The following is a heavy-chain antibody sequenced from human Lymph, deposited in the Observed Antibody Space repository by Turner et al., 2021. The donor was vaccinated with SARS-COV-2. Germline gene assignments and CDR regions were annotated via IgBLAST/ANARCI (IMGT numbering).Heavy chain of an antibody. J-gene: IGHJ4*02. CDR3: ARSERGRADCWSGYYPSPLDY. D-gene: IGHD3-3*01. CDR2: ISSSSSDI. V-gene: IGHV3-21*01. CDR1: GFTFSSYS. Sequence: EVQLVESGGGLVKPGGSLSLSCAASGFTFSSYSMNWVRQAPGTGLEWVASISSSSSDIYYTDSVKGRFTSSRDNAKNSLFLQMNSLRAEETAVYDGARSERGRADCWSGYYPSPLDYWGQGTLVTVSS.